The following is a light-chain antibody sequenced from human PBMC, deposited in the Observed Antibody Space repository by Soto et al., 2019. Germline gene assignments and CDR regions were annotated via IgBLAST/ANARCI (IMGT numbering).Light chain of an antibody. J-gene: IGLJ2*01. CDR2: EVS. V-gene: IGLV2-14*01. Sequence: QSALTQPASVSGSPGQSITISCTGTTSDVGGYNYVSWYQQHPGKAPKLMIYEVSNRPSGVSNRFSGSKSGNTASLTISGLQAEDEADYYFSSYTSTTLEVFGGGTTLTVL. CDR1: TSDVGGYNY. CDR3: SSYTSTTLEV.